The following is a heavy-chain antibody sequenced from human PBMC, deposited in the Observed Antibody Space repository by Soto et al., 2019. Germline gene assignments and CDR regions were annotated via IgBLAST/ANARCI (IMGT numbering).Heavy chain of an antibody. CDR1: GFTFSSYW. CDR2: IKQDGSEK. J-gene: IGHJ4*02. Sequence: GGSLRLSCAASGFTFSSYWMSWVRQAPGKGLEWVANIKQDGSEKYYVDSVKGRFTISRDNAKNSLYLQMNSLRAEDTAVYYCARDAVLRYFDWLLPFFDYWGQGTLVTVSS. V-gene: IGHV3-7*01. D-gene: IGHD3-9*01. CDR3: ARDAVLRYFDWLLPFFDY.